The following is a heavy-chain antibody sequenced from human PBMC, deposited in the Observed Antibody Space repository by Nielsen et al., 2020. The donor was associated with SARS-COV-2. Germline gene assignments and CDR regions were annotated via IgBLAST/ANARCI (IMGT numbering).Heavy chain of an antibody. CDR1: GFTFTSSA. Sequence: SVKVSCKASGFTFTSSAVQWVRQARGQRLEWIGWIVVGSGNTNYAQKFQERVTITRDMSTSTAYMELSSLRSEDTAVYYCAAELGTAENAFDIWGQGTMVTVSS. J-gene: IGHJ3*02. D-gene: IGHD2-21*02. V-gene: IGHV1-58*01. CDR3: AAELGTAENAFDI. CDR2: IVVGSGNT.